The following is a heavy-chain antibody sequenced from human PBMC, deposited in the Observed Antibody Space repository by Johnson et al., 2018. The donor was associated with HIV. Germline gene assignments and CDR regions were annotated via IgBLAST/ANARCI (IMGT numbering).Heavy chain of an antibody. CDR1: GFSFSAYY. D-gene: IGHD6-19*01. CDR2: ISSSGSTI. Sequence: QVQLVESGGGVVKPGRSLRLSCAASGFSFSAYYMRWIRQAPGKGLEWVSYISSSGSTIYYADSVKGRFTISSDNDKNSLFLQMNNMKAEDTAVYYCARNPGGGWERDAFDIWGQGTLVTVSS. J-gene: IGHJ3*02. V-gene: IGHV3-11*04. CDR3: ARNPGGGWERDAFDI.